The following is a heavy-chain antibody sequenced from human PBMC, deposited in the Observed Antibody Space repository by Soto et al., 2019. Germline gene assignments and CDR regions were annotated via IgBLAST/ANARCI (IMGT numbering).Heavy chain of an antibody. CDR1: GFTVSSKY. CDR3: ARDPNDAFDI. CDR2: IYSGGST. V-gene: IGHV3-66*01. J-gene: IGHJ3*02. Sequence: SGFTVSSKYMSWVRQAPGKGLEWVSVIYSGGSTYYADSVKGRFTISRDNSKNTLYLQMNSLRAEDTAVYYCARDPNDAFDIWGQGTMVTVSS.